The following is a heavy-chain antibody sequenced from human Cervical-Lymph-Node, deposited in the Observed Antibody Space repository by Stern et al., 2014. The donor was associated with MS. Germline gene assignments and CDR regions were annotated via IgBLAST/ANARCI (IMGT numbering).Heavy chain of an antibody. CDR2: IYPYDSDT. J-gene: IGHJ3*02. D-gene: IGHD7-27*01. CDR3: ARAWGDAIDI. V-gene: IGHV5-51*01. CDR1: GYTFTSNW. Sequence: EVQLVESGAEVKKPGESLKISCKGSGYTFTSNWIAWVRQMPGKGLEWMGIIYPYDSDTRYGPSFQGQVTISADKSISTAYLQWSRLKASDTAMYYCARAWGDAIDIWGHGTMVTVSS.